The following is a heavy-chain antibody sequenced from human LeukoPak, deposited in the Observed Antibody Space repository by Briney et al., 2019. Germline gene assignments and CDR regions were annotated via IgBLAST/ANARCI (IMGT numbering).Heavy chain of an antibody. J-gene: IGHJ5*02. CDR1: GGSVSSGSYY. Sequence: SETLSPTCTVSGGSVSSGSYYWSWIRQPPGKGLEWIGYIYYSGSTNYNPSLKSRVTISVDTSKNQFSLKLSSVTAADTAVYYCARGLWFGELFYWFDPWGQGTLVTVSS. CDR2: IYYSGST. V-gene: IGHV4-61*01. CDR3: ARGLWFGELFYWFDP. D-gene: IGHD3-10*01.